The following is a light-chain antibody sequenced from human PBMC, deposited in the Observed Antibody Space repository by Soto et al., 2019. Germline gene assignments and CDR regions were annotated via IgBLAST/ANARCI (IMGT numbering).Light chain of an antibody. CDR1: NSDVGAYNY. J-gene: IGLJ1*01. CDR2: DVS. V-gene: IGLV2-14*01. CDR3: SSFTSSNTLV. Sequence: QSALTQPASVSGSPGLSITISCAGTNSDVGAYNYVSWYQQRPGRAPELLIFDVSDRPSGVSNRFSGSKSGNTASLTISGLQAEDEAYYYCSSFTSSNTLVFGTGTKLTVL.